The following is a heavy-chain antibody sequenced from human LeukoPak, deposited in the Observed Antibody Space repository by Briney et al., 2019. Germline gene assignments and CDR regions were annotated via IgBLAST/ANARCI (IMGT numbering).Heavy chain of an antibody. D-gene: IGHD1-26*01. Sequence: PSETLSLTCTVSGGSISSYYWSWVRQAPGKGLEWVSAISGSGVSTYYADSVKGRFTISRDNSKNTLYLQMNSLRAEDTAVYYCAKDPGGELLFGFNYFDYWGQGTLVTVSS. CDR2: ISGSGVST. CDR3: AKDPGGELLFGFNYFDY. J-gene: IGHJ4*02. V-gene: IGHV3-23*01. CDR1: GGSISSYY.